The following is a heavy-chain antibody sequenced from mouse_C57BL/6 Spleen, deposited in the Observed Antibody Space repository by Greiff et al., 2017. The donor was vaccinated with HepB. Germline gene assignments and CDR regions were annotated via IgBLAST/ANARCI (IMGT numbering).Heavy chain of an antibody. V-gene: IGHV2-5*01. CDR3: AKKDYGSSYGLAY. Sequence: VQLQQSGPGLVQPSQSLSITCTVSGFSLTSYGVHWVRQSPGKGLEWLGVIWRGGSTDYNAAFMSRLSITKDNSKSQVFFKMNSLQADDTAIYYCAKKDYGSSYGLAYWGQGTLVTVSA. CDR1: GFSLTSYG. D-gene: IGHD1-1*01. J-gene: IGHJ3*01. CDR2: IWRGGST.